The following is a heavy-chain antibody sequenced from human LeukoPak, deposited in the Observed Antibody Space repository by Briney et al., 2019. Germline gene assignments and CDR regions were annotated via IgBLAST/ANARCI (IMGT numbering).Heavy chain of an antibody. CDR2: ISGSGGST. V-gene: IGHV3-23*01. D-gene: IGHD3-9*01. J-gene: IGHJ4*02. CDR1: GFTFSSYA. CDR3: AKWGDYDVLTGYYDPDY. Sequence: GGSLGLSCAASGFTFSSYAMSWVRQAPGKGLEWVSAISGSGGSTYYADSVKGRFTISRDNSKNTLYLQMNSLRADDTAVYYCAKWGDYDVLTGYYDPDYWGQGTLVTVSS.